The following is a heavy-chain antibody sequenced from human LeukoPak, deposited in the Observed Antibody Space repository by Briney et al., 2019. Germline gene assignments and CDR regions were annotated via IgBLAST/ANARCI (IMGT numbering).Heavy chain of an antibody. CDR2: ISSSSSTI. J-gene: IGHJ4*02. V-gene: IGHV3-48*01. Sequence: GGSLRLSCAASGFTFSSYSMNWVRQAPGKGLEWVSYISSSSSTIYYADSVKGRFTISRDNAKNSLYLQMNSLRAEDTAVYYCARDLGIAAADSYFDYWGQGTLVTVSS. CDR3: ARDLGIAAADSYFDY. CDR1: GFTFSSYS. D-gene: IGHD6-13*01.